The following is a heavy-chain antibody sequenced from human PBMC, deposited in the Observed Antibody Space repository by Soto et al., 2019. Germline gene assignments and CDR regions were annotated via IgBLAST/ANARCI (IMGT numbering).Heavy chain of an antibody. D-gene: IGHD3-3*01. Sequence: VKVSCKASGYTFTGYYMHWVRQAPGQGLEWMGWINPNSGDTNYAQKFQGRVTMTRDTSISTAYMELSRLRSDDTAVYYCARVMALSHKYYDFWSGYPRLDGMDVWGQGTTVTVSS. CDR1: GYTFTGYY. CDR2: INPNSGDT. V-gene: IGHV1-2*02. CDR3: ARVMALSHKYYDFWSGYPRLDGMDV. J-gene: IGHJ6*02.